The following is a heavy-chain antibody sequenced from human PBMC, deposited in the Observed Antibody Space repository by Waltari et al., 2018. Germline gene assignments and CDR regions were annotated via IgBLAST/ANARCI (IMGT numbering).Heavy chain of an antibody. J-gene: IGHJ4*02. Sequence: QVQLQQWGAGLLKPSETLSLTCAVYGGSFSGYYWRWTRHPPGKGLEWIGEINHSGSTNYNPSLKSRVTISVDTSKNQFSLKLSSVTAADTAVYYCARGPIRDGYNYERDFDYWGQGTLVTVSS. V-gene: IGHV4-34*01. CDR3: ARGPIRDGYNYERDFDY. D-gene: IGHD5-12*01. CDR2: INHSGST. CDR1: GGSFSGYY.